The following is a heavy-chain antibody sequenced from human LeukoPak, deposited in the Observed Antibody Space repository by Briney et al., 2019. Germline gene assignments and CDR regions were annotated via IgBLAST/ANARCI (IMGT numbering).Heavy chain of an antibody. CDR3: AKMMGQRLYDYCMDV. CDR1: GFTFSSYA. CDR2: ISGGGGGT. V-gene: IGHV3-23*01. Sequence: PGESLRLSCAASGFTFSSYAMTWVRQAPGAGLEWVSAISGGGGGTYYADSVKGRFTISRDNSKNTLYLQMNSLRAEDTAVYYCAKMMGQRLYDYCMDVWGQGTLVTVSS. J-gene: IGHJ4*02. D-gene: IGHD5/OR15-5a*01.